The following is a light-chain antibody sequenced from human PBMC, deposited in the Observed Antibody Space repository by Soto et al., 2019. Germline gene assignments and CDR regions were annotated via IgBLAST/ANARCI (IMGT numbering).Light chain of an antibody. V-gene: IGLV2-14*01. Sequence: QSALTQPASVSGSPGQSITISCAGTSSDVGGYKYVSWYQQHPGKAPKLMIYEVSNRPSGVSNRFSGSKSGNTASLTISGLQAEDEADYYCISYTSTYTGVFGTGTKVTVL. CDR3: ISYTSTYTGV. J-gene: IGLJ1*01. CDR2: EVS. CDR1: SSDVGGYKY.